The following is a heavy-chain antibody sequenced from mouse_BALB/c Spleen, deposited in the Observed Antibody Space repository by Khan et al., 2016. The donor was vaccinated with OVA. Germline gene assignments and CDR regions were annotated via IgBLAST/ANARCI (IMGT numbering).Heavy chain of an antibody. Sequence: VQLQQSGAELLRPGALVKLSCKASGFSIKDFYMHWVKQRPEQGLEWIGWIDPENGNTIYDPNFQGKASITADTSSNTAYSQFSSLTSEDTAVYYCARLGYGNYWFADWGQGTLVTVAA. CDR1: GFSIKDFY. D-gene: IGHD2-10*02. CDR2: IDPENGNT. J-gene: IGHJ3*01. V-gene: IGHV14-1*02. CDR3: ARLGYGNYWFAD.